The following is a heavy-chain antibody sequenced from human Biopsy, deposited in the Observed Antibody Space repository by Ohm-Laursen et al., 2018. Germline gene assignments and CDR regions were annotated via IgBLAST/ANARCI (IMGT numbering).Heavy chain of an antibody. D-gene: IGHD3-22*01. J-gene: IGHJ2*01. V-gene: IGHV4-31*01. Sequence: TLSHTCTVSGGSIGGGEYYWNWIRQHPGKGLEWIGLISYSGTTFYNPPLESLLTISIDTSKNHFSLNLRSVTAADTAVYYCARGVPHYDGSGFPLAGYWYFDLWGRGTLVTVSS. CDR1: GGSIGGGEYY. CDR3: ARGVPHYDGSGFPLAGYWYFDL. CDR2: ISYSGTT.